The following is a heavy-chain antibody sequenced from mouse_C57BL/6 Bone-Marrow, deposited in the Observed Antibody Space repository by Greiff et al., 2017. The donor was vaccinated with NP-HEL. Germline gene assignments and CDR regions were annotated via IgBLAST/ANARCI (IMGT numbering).Heavy chain of an antibody. D-gene: IGHD2-3*01. V-gene: IGHV3-6*01. CDR2: ISYDGSN. J-gene: IGHJ3*01. CDR1: GYSITSGYY. CDR3: AIAGYSWFAY. Sequence: DVKLQESGPGLVKPSQSLSLTCSVTGYSITSGYYWNWIRQFPGNKLEWMGYISYDGSNNYNPSLKNRISITRDTSKNQFFLKLNSVTTEDTATYYCAIAGYSWFAYWGQGTLVTVSA.